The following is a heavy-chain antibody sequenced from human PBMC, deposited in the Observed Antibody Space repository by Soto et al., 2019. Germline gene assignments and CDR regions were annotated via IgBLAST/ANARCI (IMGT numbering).Heavy chain of an antibody. J-gene: IGHJ4*02. Sequence: QITLNESGPTVVRPTETLTLTCRFSGFSLTTSGVGVGWIRQSPGKAPEWLALIYWDDDKRYSASLKSRLTITKDTSKNQVVLTVSDLDSTDTATYYCAHRVLRTVFGLVTTTAIYFDFWGQGTPVALSS. D-gene: IGHD3-3*01. CDR2: IYWDDDK. V-gene: IGHV2-5*02. CDR3: AHRVLRTVFGLVTTTAIYFDF. CDR1: GFSLTTSGVG.